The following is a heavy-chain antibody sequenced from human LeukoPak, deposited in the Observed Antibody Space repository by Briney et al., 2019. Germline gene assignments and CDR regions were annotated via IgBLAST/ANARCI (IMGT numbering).Heavy chain of an antibody. J-gene: IGHJ4*02. D-gene: IGHD5-18*01. Sequence: SVKVSCKASGGTFSSYAISWVRQAPGQGLEWMGRIIPILGIANYAQKFQGRVTITADESTSTAYMELSSLRSEDTAVYYCARDPRGSYGPFDYWGQGTLVTVSS. CDR2: IIPILGIA. CDR3: ARDPRGSYGPFDY. CDR1: GGTFSSYA. V-gene: IGHV1-69*04.